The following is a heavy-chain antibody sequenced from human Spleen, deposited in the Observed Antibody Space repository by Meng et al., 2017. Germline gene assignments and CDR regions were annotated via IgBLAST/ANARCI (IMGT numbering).Heavy chain of an antibody. Sequence: GGSLRLSCTASGFTFGDYAMRWFRQAPGQGLEWVSYISSSCSTIYYADSVKGRFTISRDNAKHSLYLQMNNLRAEDTAVYYCAGGNDGWGSYYNVDYWGQGTLVTVSS. J-gene: IGHJ4*01. CDR2: ISSSCSTI. D-gene: IGHD3-10*01. V-gene: IGHV3-48*03. CDR1: GFTFGDYA. CDR3: AGGNDGWGSYYNVDY.